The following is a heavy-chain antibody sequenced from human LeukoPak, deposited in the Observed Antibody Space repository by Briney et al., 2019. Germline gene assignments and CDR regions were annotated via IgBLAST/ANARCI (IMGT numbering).Heavy chain of an antibody. CDR2: ISYDGSNK. V-gene: IGHV3-30*04. CDR3: ARGENSSGYWQWYLVYGMDV. Sequence: PGGSLRLSCSASGFTFSSYAMHWVRQAPGKGLEWVAVISYDGSNKYYADSVKGRFTISRDNSKNTLYLQMNSLRAEDTAVYYCARGENSSGYWQWYLVYGMDVWGQGTTVTVSS. J-gene: IGHJ6*02. D-gene: IGHD3-22*01. CDR1: GFTFSSYA.